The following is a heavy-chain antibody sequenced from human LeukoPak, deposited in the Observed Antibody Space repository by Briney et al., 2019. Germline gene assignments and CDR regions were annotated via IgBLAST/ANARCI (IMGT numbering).Heavy chain of an antibody. V-gene: IGHV4-39*07. J-gene: IGHJ4*02. CDR1: GGSISSSSYY. D-gene: IGHD6-19*01. CDR3: ARDGVAATKYSPLDY. Sequence: SETLSLTCTVSGGSISSSSYYWGWMRQPPGKGLEWIGSIYYSGSTYYNPSLKSRVTISVDTSKNQFSLKLSSVTAADTAVYYCARDGVAATKYSPLDYWGQGTLVTVSS. CDR2: IYYSGST.